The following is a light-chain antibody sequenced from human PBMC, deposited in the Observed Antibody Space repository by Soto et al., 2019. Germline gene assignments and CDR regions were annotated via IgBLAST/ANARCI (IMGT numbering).Light chain of an antibody. CDR1: QSVSTNN. V-gene: IGKV3-20*01. CDR3: QQFDNSHWT. J-gene: IGKJ1*01. Sequence: EIVLTKSPGTLSLSPGDRATLSCRASQSVSTNNFAWYQQRPGQAPRLLIYGASSRATGIPDRFSGSGSGTDFTLTISRLEPEDFAVYYCQQFDNSHWTFGQGTKVEIK. CDR2: GAS.